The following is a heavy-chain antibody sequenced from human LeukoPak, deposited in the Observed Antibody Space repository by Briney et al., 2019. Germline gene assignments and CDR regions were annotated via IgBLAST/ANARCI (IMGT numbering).Heavy chain of an antibody. D-gene: IGHD3-3*01. Sequence: GGSLRLSCAASGFTFSSYAMHWVRQAPGKGLEWVAVISYDGSNKYYADSVKGRFTISRDNSKNTLYLQMNSLRAEDTAVYYCASLPTIFGVVGDAFDIWGQGTMVTVSS. CDR1: GFTFSSYA. J-gene: IGHJ3*02. CDR3: ASLPTIFGVVGDAFDI. CDR2: ISYDGSNK. V-gene: IGHV3-30-3*01.